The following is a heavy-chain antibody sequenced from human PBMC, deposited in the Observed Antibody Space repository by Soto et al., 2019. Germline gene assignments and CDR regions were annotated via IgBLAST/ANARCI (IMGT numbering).Heavy chain of an antibody. CDR3: ASTPVEMVRGGIIYYYYGMDV. CDR2: INAGNGNT. V-gene: IGHV1-3*01. Sequence: ASVKVSCKASGYTFTSYAMHWVRQAPGQRLEWMGWINAGNGNTKYSQKFQGRVTITRDTSASTAYMELSSLRSEDTAVYYCASTPVEMVRGGIIYYYYGMDVWGQGTTVTVSS. J-gene: IGHJ6*02. D-gene: IGHD3-10*01. CDR1: GYTFTSYA.